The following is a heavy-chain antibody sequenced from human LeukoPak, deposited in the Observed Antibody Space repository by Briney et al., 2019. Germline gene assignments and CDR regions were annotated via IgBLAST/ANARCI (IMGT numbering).Heavy chain of an antibody. J-gene: IGHJ5*02. CDR1: GYTFIGYY. Sequence: VASVKVSCKASGYTFIGYYMHWVRQAPGQGLEWMGIINPSGGSTSYAQKFQGRVTMTRDMSTSTDYMELSSLRSEDTAVYYCARDNSVEDTAWWFDPWGQGTLVTVSS. CDR3: ARDNSVEDTAWWFDP. D-gene: IGHD4-23*01. CDR2: INPSGGST. V-gene: IGHV1-46*01.